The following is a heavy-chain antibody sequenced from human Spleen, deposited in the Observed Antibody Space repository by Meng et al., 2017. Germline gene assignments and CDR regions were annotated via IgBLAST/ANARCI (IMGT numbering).Heavy chain of an antibody. D-gene: IGHD3-22*01. J-gene: IGHJ3*02. Sequence: GGSLKISCAASGFTFSSYNMHWVRQTPGEGLEWVSTISNSGHTTYYADSVKGRFTFSRDNSKNTLYLQMNSLRAEDTADYYCAKAHYDSRVLDAFDIWGQGTMVTVSS. CDR1: GFTFSSYN. V-gene: IGHV3-23*01. CDR2: ISNSGHTT. CDR3: AKAHYDSRVLDAFDI.